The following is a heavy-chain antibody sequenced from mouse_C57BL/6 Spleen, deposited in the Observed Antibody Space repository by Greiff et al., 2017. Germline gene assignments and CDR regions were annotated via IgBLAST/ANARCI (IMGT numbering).Heavy chain of an antibody. CDR3: TIFPDY. V-gene: IGHV1-15*01. CDR2: IDPETGGT. CDR1: GYTFTDYE. J-gene: IGHJ2*01. Sequence: QVQLKQSGAELVRPGASVTLSCKASGYTFTDYEMHWVKQTPVHGLEWIGAIDPETGGTAYNQKFKGKAILTADKSSSTAYMELRSLTSEDSAVYYCTIFPDYWGQGTTLTVSS.